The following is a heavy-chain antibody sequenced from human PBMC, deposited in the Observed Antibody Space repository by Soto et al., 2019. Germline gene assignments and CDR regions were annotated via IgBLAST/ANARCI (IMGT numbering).Heavy chain of an antibody. D-gene: IGHD3-3*01. V-gene: IGHV4-38-2*02. CDR1: GYSISSGYY. CDR3: ARDLRSGYWFDY. Sequence: SETLSLTCAVSGYSISSGYYWGWIRQPPGKGLEWIGSIYHSGSTYYNPSLKSRVTISVDTSKNQFSLKLSSVTAADTAVYYCARDLRSGYWFDYWGQGPLVTVSS. CDR2: IYHSGST. J-gene: IGHJ4*02.